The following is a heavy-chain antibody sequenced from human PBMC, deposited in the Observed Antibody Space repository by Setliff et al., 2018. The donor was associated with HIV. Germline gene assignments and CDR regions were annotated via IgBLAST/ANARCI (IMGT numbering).Heavy chain of an antibody. V-gene: IGHV3-53*01. Sequence: QPGGSLRLSCAASGFTVSSNYMSWVRQAPGKGLEWVSVIYSGGYTYYADSVMGRFTISRDNSKNTLYLQMNSLRAEDTAVYYCARDRSSGYYYPDAFDIWGQGTMVTVSS. CDR1: GFTVSSNY. CDR3: ARDRSSGYYYPDAFDI. CDR2: IYSGGYT. D-gene: IGHD3-22*01. J-gene: IGHJ3*02.